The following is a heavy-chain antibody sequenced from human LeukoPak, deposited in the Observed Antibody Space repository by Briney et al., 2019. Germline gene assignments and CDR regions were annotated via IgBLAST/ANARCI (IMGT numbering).Heavy chain of an antibody. CDR3: ATCPSTTMVRGVIFDY. Sequence: ASVKVSCKVSGYTLTELSMHWVRQAPGKGLEWMGGFDPEDGETIYAQKFQGRVTMTEDTSTDTAYMELSSLRSEDTAVYYCATCPSTTMVRGVIFDYWGQGTLVTVSS. D-gene: IGHD3-10*01. V-gene: IGHV1-24*01. CDR2: FDPEDGET. CDR1: GYTLTELS. J-gene: IGHJ4*02.